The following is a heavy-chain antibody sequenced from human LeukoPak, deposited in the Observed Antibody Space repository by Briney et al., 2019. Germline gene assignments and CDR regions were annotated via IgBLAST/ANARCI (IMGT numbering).Heavy chain of an antibody. D-gene: IGHD3-3*01. J-gene: IGHJ4*02. Sequence: SETLSLTCTVSGGSISSYYWSWIRQPPGKGLEWIGYIYTSGSTNYNPSLKSRVTISVDTSKNQFSLKLSSVTAADTAVYYCASGENFDYWGQGTLVTVSS. CDR3: ASGENFDY. CDR1: GGSISSYY. CDR2: IYTSGST. V-gene: IGHV4-4*09.